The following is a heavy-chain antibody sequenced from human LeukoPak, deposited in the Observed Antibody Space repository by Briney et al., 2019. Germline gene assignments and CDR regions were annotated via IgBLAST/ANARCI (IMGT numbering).Heavy chain of an antibody. CDR2: INHSGST. CDR3: ARFGIFGVVIPFDY. D-gene: IGHD3-3*01. CDR1: GGSFSGYY. Sequence: SETLSLTCAVYGGSFSGYYWSWIRQPPGKGLEWIGEINHSGSTNYNPSLKSRVTISVDTSKNQFSLKLNSVTAADTAVYYCARFGIFGVVIPFDYWGQGTLVTVSS. V-gene: IGHV4-34*01. J-gene: IGHJ4*02.